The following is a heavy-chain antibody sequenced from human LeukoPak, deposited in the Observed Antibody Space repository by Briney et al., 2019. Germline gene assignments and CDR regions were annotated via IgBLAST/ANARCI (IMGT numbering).Heavy chain of an antibody. CDR3: ARDVFSLGDS. J-gene: IGHJ4*02. V-gene: IGHV3-74*01. D-gene: IGHD2/OR15-2a*01. Sequence: PGGSLRLSCATSGFTFSRYGMHWVRQSPGKGLVWVSHINHDGTIRNYADSVRGRFTIFRDIATLYLQMNSLGAEDTAVYYCARDVFSLGDSWGQGTLVTVSS. CDR2: INHDGTIR. CDR1: GFTFSRYG.